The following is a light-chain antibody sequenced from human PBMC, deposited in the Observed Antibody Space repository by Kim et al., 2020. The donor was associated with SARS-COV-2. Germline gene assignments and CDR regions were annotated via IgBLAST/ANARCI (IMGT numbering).Light chain of an antibody. CDR1: SSNIGSNT. CDR2: SNN. J-gene: IGLJ3*02. V-gene: IGLV1-44*01. Sequence: ELTQPPSASGTPGQRVTISCSGSSSNIGSNTVNWYQQLPGTAPKLLIYSNNQRPSGVPDRFSGSKSGTSASLAISGLQSEDEADYYCAAWDDSLNGQVFGGGTQLAVL. CDR3: AAWDDSLNGQV.